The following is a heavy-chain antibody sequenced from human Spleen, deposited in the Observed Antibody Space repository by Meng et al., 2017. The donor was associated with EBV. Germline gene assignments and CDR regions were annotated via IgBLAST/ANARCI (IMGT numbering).Heavy chain of an antibody. CDR1: GGTFRSDA. V-gene: IGHV1-69*01. D-gene: IGHD3-10*01. CDR2: LIPMSDAP. J-gene: IGHJ4*02. Sequence: QVQLVQSGAEVKKPGSSVKVSCKTSGGTFRSDAVSWVRQAPGQGLEWMGGLIPMSDAPYYAQKFQDRVTITADESTSTHYMDLSGLRSEDTAVYYCASESGRGFTPDYWGQGTLGNVSS. CDR3: ASESGRGFTPDY.